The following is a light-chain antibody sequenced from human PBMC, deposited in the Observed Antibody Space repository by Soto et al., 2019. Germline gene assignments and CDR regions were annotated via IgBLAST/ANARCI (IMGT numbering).Light chain of an antibody. CDR1: QGISSY. Sequence: AIRMTQSPSSLSASTGDRVTITCRASQGISSYLALYQQKPEKAPKLLIYAASTLQSGVPSRFSGSGSGTDFTLIFSSLQSEDFATYYCQQYYSYPYTFGQGTKLEIK. V-gene: IGKV1-8*01. CDR3: QQYYSYPYT. J-gene: IGKJ2*01. CDR2: AAS.